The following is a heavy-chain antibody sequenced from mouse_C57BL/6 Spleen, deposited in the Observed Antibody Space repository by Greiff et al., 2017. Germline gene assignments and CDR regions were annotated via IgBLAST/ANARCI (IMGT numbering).Heavy chain of an antibody. CDR3: ASYGSSPINY. CDR2: IYPRSGNT. D-gene: IGHD1-1*01. J-gene: IGHJ4*01. CDR1: GYTFTSYG. V-gene: IGHV1-81*01. Sequence: LEESGAELARPGASVKLSCKASGYTFTSYGISWVKQRTGQGLEWIGEIYPRSGNTYYNEKFKGKATLTADKSSSTAYMELRSLTSEDSAVYFCASYGSSPINYWGQGTSVTVAS.